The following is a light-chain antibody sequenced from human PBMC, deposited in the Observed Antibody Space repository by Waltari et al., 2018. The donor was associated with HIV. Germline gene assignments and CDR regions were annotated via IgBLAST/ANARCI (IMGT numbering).Light chain of an antibody. CDR2: GAS. CDR3: QQYNNWPLS. J-gene: IGKJ2*01. Sequence: EIVMTQSPATLSVSPGERATLSCRASQSCSSDLAWYQHKPGQAPRLLIYGASTRAAGIPARFSGSGSGTEFTLTISSLQSEDFAVYYCQQYNNWPLSFGQGTKLEIK. V-gene: IGKV3-15*01. CDR1: QSCSSD.